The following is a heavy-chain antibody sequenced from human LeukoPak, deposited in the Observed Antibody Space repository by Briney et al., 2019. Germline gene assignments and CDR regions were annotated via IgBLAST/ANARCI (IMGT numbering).Heavy chain of an antibody. CDR3: ARAQAEYYDTKCYFDY. Sequence: GGSLRLSCAASGFTFSSYGMHWVRQAPGKGLEWVAVIWYDGSNKYYADSVKGQFTISRDNSKNTLYLQMNSLRAEDTAVYYCARAQAEYYDTKCYFDYWGQGTLVTVSS. D-gene: IGHD3-22*01. V-gene: IGHV3-33*01. CDR1: GFTFSSYG. J-gene: IGHJ4*02. CDR2: IWYDGSNK.